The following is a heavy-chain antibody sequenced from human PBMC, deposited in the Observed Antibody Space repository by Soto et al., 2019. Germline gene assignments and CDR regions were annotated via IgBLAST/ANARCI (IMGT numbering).Heavy chain of an antibody. CDR3: VRDRLTVTGTKCLYY. CDR2: MNSYSGKT. V-gene: IGHV1-18*01. J-gene: IGHJ4*02. Sequence: QVQLVQSGAEVKKPGASVKVSCKASGYTYTTFGISWVRQAPGQGLEWLGWMNSYSGKTDYAQKFQGRVTMTTDPSTSTAYMDLRSLNSDDTAVYYCVRDRLTVTGTKCLYYWGQGTLVTVSS. D-gene: IGHD4-17*01. CDR1: GYTYTTFG.